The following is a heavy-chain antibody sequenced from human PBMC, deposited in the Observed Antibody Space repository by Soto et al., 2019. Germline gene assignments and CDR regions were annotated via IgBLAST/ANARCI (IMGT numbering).Heavy chain of an antibody. Sequence: SETLSLTCAVSGGSISSPDYYWSWIRQPPGKGLEWIGYIYYSGTTDYNPSLKSRVSISIDTSENLFSLKLSSVTAADTAVYYCARDRGGTTSPRYNWFDPWGQGTLVTVSS. CDR3: ARDRGGTTSPRYNWFDP. J-gene: IGHJ5*02. CDR2: IYYSGTT. CDR1: GGSISSPDYY. D-gene: IGHD4-17*01. V-gene: IGHV4-30-4*01.